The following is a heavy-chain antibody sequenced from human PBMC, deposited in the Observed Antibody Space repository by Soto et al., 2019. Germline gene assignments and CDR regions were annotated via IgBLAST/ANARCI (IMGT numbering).Heavy chain of an antibody. CDR3: ARGLGDILTGYYIPYYFDY. Sequence: ASVKVSCKASGYTFTSYAMHWVRQAPGQRLEWMGWINAGNGNTKYSQKFQGRVTITRDTSASTAYMELSSLRSEDTAVYYCARGLGDILTGYYIPYYFDYWGQGTLVTVSS. CDR2: INAGNGNT. D-gene: IGHD3-9*01. CDR1: GYTFTSYA. J-gene: IGHJ4*02. V-gene: IGHV1-3*01.